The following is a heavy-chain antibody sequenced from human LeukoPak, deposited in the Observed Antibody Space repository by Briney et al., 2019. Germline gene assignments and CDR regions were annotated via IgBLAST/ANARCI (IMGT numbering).Heavy chain of an antibody. CDR2: INHSGST. CDR1: GGSFSGYY. CDR3: ARGRKWYYGSRSYSLYFDY. J-gene: IGHJ4*02. Sequence: SETLSLTCAVYGGSFSGYYWSWIRQPPGKGLEWIGEINHSGSTNYNPSLKSRVTLSVDTSKNQFSLKLSSVTAADTAVYYCARGRKWYYGSRSYSLYFDYWGQGTLVTVSS. D-gene: IGHD3-10*01. V-gene: IGHV4-34*01.